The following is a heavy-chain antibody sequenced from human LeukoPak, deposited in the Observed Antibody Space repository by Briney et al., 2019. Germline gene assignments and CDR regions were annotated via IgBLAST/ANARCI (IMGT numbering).Heavy chain of an antibody. Sequence: SETLSLTCTVSGGSISSSSYYWGWIRQPPGKGLEWIGSIYYSGSTYYNPSLKSRVTISVDTSKNQFSLKLSSVTAADTAVYYCARHVYSYGCVHFDYWGQGTLVTVSS. D-gene: IGHD5-18*01. V-gene: IGHV4-39*01. J-gene: IGHJ4*02. CDR1: GGSISSSSYY. CDR3: ARHVYSYGCVHFDY. CDR2: IYYSGST.